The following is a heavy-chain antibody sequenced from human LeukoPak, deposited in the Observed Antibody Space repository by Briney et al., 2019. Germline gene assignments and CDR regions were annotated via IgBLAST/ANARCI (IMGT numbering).Heavy chain of an antibody. J-gene: IGHJ6*02. CDR1: GVPFTRDG. Sequence: GGALRLSCAASGVPFTRDGMQGVREAPGKGRGWLAVISNHVRNNYYDASVKGPFNVSRANSENTPYLPMNSLRAEDTAVYYCAKDNDILTGLGYAMDVWGQGTTVTVSS. CDR2: ISNHVRNN. D-gene: IGHD3-9*01. V-gene: IGHV3-30*18. CDR3: AKDNDILTGLGYAMDV.